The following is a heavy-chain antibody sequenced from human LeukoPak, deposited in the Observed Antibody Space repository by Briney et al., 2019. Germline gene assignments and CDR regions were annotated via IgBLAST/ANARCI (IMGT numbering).Heavy chain of an antibody. J-gene: IGHJ4*02. Sequence: GGSLRLSCAASGFTFSTYAMSWVRQAPGKGLERVSAISGSGGRTYYADSVKGRFTISRDNSKNTLYLQMNSLRAEDTAVYYCAKERLSSGYFDYWGQGTLVTVSS. CDR3: AKERLSSGYFDY. V-gene: IGHV3-23*01. CDR1: GFTFSTYA. CDR2: ISGSGGRT. D-gene: IGHD3-22*01.